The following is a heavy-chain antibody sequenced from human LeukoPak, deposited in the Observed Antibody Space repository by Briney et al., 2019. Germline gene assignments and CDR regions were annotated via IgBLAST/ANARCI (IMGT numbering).Heavy chain of an antibody. D-gene: IGHD7-27*01. CDR1: LDTFSSNT. Sequence: GGSLRLSRAAPLDTFSSNTTSTVRQAPGKRRERILTISSSGSSTYYGASVKCRFTISRDKSKNTLYLQMNSLRAEVTALYYCAKPLTGEDAFDSWGQGTMVTVSS. J-gene: IGHJ3*02. V-gene: IGHV3-23*01. CDR2: ISSSGSST. CDR3: AKPLTGEDAFDS.